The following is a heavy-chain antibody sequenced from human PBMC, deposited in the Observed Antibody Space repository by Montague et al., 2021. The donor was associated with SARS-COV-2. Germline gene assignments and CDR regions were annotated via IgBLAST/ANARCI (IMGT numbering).Heavy chain of an antibody. D-gene: IGHD5-12*01. J-gene: IGHJ3*02. CDR1: GGSISSSNHY. CDR3: ARRGRKLLPVATTIGGFDI. V-gene: IGHV4-39*02. CDR2: IYDSGST. Sequence: SDTLSLTCTVSGGSISSSNHYWDWIRQPPGKGLEWIGSIYDSGSTYYNPSLKSRVTISVDTSKNHFSLKLSSVTAADTAVYYCARRGRKLLPVATTIGGFDIWGQGTMVTVSS.